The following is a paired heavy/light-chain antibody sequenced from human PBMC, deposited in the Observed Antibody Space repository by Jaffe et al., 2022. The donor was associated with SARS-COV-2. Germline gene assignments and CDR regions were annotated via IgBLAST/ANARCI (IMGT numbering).Light chain of an antibody. Sequence: QSALTQPASVSGSPGQSITISCTGTGSDVGAYNFVSWYQQHPGKVPKLLIHDVRNRPSGVSDRFSGSKSGNTASLTISGLQAEDEGDYYCSSYTNSRTLVFGGGTKLTVL. V-gene: IGLV2-14*03. J-gene: IGLJ3*02. CDR3: SSYTNSRTLV. CDR1: GSDVGAYNF. CDR2: DVR.
Heavy chain of an antibody. CDR2: ISGSGDVT. Sequence: EVQLLESGGDLVQPAGSLRLSCVASGFSFSNYGMSWVRQAPGKGPEWVSTISGSGDVTYYADSVRGRFTISRDNSKNTLYVQMNSLRVEDTAIYFCAKVQATYGLVDPFDYWGQGTLVTVSS. CDR3: AKVQATYGLVDPFDY. V-gene: IGHV3-23*01. J-gene: IGHJ4*02. CDR1: GFSFSNYG. D-gene: IGHD3-9*01.